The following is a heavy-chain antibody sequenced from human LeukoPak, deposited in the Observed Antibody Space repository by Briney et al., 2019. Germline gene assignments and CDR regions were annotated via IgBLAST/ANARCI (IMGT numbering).Heavy chain of an antibody. CDR2: IYYSGNP. Sequence: SETLFLTCTVSGGSISSYYWSWIRQPPGKGLEWIGYIYYSGNPNYNPSLKSRVTISIDTSKTHFSLKLSSVIAADTAVYYCARGITGPGSWWFDPWGQGTLVTVSS. D-gene: IGHD1-20*01. J-gene: IGHJ5*02. CDR3: ARGITGPGSWWFDP. V-gene: IGHV4-59*01. CDR1: GGSISSYY.